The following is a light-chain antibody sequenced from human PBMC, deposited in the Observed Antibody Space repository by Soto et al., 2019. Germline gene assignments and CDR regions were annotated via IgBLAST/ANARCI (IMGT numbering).Light chain of an antibody. J-gene: IGKJ1*01. Sequence: GMTHSPAAVSVYQRERAIRSCRASQSVSSNLAWYQQKPGQAPRLLIYGASTRATGIPARFSGSGSGTEFTLTISSLQSEDFAVYYCQQYTNWLQTFGQGTKVDIK. CDR2: GAS. V-gene: IGKV3-15*01. CDR3: QQYTNWLQT. CDR1: QSVSSN.